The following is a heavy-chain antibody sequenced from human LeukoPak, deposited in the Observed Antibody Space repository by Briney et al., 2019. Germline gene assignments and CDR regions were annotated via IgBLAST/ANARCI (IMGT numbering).Heavy chain of an antibody. CDR1: GYSINSGHY. Sequence: PSETLSLTCAVSGYSINSGHYWAWIRQTPGKGLQWIGSMYYSGSTYYNPSLKSRVAMSIDTSKNQFSLKLRSVTAADTAVYYCARRVGAINNNWFDPWGQGTLVTVSS. CDR3: ARRVGAINNNWFDP. J-gene: IGHJ5*02. V-gene: IGHV4-38-2*01. CDR2: MYYSGST. D-gene: IGHD1-26*01.